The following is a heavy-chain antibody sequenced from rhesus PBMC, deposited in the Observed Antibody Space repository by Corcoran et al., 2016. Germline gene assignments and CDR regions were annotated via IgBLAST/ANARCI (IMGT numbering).Heavy chain of an antibody. J-gene: IGHJ3*01. V-gene: IGHV4-173*01. Sequence: QLQLQESGPGLVKPSETLSLTCAVSGGSISSHSLGWLLQPPGQGLEWIGRISGSGGSTDYNPSRKSRVTISTDTSKNQFALKLSSVTAADTAVYYCAREGQRVQSDAFDFWGQGLRVTVSS. CDR2: ISGSGGST. D-gene: IGHD5-24*01. CDR3: AREGQRVQSDAFDF. CDR1: GGSISSHS.